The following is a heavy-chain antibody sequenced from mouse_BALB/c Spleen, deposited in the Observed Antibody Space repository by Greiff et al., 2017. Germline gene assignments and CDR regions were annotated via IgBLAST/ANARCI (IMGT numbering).Heavy chain of an antibody. Sequence: EVQLQQSGAELVRPGALVKLSCKASGFNIKDYYMHWVKQRPEQGLEWIGWIDPENGNTIYDPKFQGKASITADTSSNTAYLQLSSLTSEDTAVYYCARGGGLRRGYYFDYWGQGTTLTVSS. CDR1: GFNIKDYY. D-gene: IGHD2-2*01. CDR3: ARGGGLRRGYYFDY. J-gene: IGHJ2*01. V-gene: IGHV14-1*02. CDR2: IDPENGNT.